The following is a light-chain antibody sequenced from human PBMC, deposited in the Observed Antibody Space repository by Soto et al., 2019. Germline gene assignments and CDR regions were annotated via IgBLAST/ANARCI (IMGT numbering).Light chain of an antibody. Sequence: QSALTQPASLSGSPGQSITISCTGTSSDVGSYNLVSWYQQHPGKAPKLMIYEGSKRPSGVSNRFSGSKSGNTASLTISGLQAEDEADYYCCSYAGSSTFEGVFGTGTKVTVL. J-gene: IGLJ1*01. CDR2: EGS. CDR1: SSDVGSYNL. V-gene: IGLV2-23*03. CDR3: CSYAGSSTFEGV.